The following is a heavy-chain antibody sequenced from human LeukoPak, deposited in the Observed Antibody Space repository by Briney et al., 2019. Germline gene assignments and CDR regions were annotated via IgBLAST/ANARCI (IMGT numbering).Heavy chain of an antibody. V-gene: IGHV4-34*01. D-gene: IGHD3-10*01. Sequence: SETLSLTCAVYGGSFSGYYWSWIRQPPGKGLEWIGEINHSGSTNYNPSLKSRVTISVDTSKNQFSLKLSSVTAADTAVYYCARHYPTYYYGSGSYYPLDYWGQGTLVTVSS. CDR2: INHSGST. CDR1: GGSFSGYY. J-gene: IGHJ4*02. CDR3: ARHYPTYYYGSGSYYPLDY.